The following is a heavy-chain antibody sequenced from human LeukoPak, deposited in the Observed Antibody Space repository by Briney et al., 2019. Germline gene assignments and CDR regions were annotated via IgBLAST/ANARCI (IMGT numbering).Heavy chain of an antibody. Sequence: SETLSLTCTVSGGSISSYYWSWIRQPPGKGLEWIGYIYYSGSTNYNPSLKSRVTISVDTSKNQFSLELSSVTAADTAVYYCARTTVTGDYWGQGTLVTVSS. CDR1: GGSISSYY. D-gene: IGHD4-17*01. V-gene: IGHV4-59*08. CDR2: IYYSGST. J-gene: IGHJ4*02. CDR3: ARTTVTGDY.